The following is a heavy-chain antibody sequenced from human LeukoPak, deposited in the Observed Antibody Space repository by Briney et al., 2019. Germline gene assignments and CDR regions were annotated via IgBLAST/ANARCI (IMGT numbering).Heavy chain of an antibody. D-gene: IGHD6-19*01. CDR2: ISTDGSRI. CDR1: GFTFSNSA. J-gene: IGHJ4*02. Sequence: PGRSLRLSCAAPGFTFSNSAMYWVRQAPGKGLEYVSVISTDGSRIYYADSVKGRFTISRDNSKNTLYLQMGSLRAEDMAVYYCTRGLAISTCVWYDTFDYWGQGALVTVSP. V-gene: IGHV3-64*02. CDR3: TRGLAISTCVWYDTFDY.